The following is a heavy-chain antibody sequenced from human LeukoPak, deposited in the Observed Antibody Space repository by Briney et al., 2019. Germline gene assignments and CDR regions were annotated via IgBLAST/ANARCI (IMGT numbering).Heavy chain of an antibody. CDR2: ISYDGSTK. J-gene: IGHJ4*02. D-gene: IGHD3-3*01. Sequence: GGSLRLSCAASGFTFSSYAMHWVREAPGKGREWGAVISYDGSTKYSAYSVKGRFTISRDNSKNPLYLQMNSLRAEDTAVYYCARTLNYDFWSGYYDYWGQGTLVTVSS. CDR1: GFTFSSYA. V-gene: IGHV3-30-3*01. CDR3: ARTLNYDFWSGYYDY.